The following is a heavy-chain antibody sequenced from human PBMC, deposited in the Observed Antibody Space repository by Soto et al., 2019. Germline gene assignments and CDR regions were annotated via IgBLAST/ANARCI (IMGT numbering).Heavy chain of an antibody. J-gene: IGHJ4*02. V-gene: IGHV3-64*01. D-gene: IGHD1-7*01. CDR2: ISSNGGTT. CDR1: GFPFSSYD. CDR3: VRRVSGNYDY. Sequence: EVQLAESGGGMVQPGGSLKFSCVAPGFPFSSYDIHWVRRAPGKGLEYVSSISSNGGTTYYGNSVKGRFTISKDNSKNTLYLQMGSLRAEDMAVYYCVRRVSGNYDYWGQGTLVTVSS.